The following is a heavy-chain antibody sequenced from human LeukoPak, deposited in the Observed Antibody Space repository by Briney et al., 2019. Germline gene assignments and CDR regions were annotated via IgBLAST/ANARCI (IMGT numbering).Heavy chain of an antibody. J-gene: IGHJ4*02. CDR2: IFPGDSDT. Sequence: RGESLQISCKGSGYHFITYWIGWVRQMPGKGLEWMGFIFPGDSDTRYRPSFQGQVTISADKSINTAYLQWSSLKASDTAMYYCARRSNYDSSGYYPTPFDYWGQGTLVTVSS. V-gene: IGHV5-51*01. CDR1: GYHFITYW. CDR3: ARRSNYDSSGYYPTPFDY. D-gene: IGHD3-22*01.